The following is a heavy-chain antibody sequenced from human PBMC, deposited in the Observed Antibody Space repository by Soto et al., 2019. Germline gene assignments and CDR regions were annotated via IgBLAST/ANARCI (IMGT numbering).Heavy chain of an antibody. CDR2: IWSNGAST. CDR1: GFTFSNYA. V-gene: IGHV3-23*01. J-gene: IGHJ6*02. Sequence: EVQLLESGGGLVQPGGSLRLSCAASGFTFSNYAMSWVRQAPGKGLEWVSSIWSNGASTDYADAVKGRFTISRDNSKNPPWLQRDRLGAEGTAGDYWSTSRRSGGYYGMDIWGQGPTVTVS. D-gene: IGHD3-16*01. CDR3: STSRRSGGYYGMDI.